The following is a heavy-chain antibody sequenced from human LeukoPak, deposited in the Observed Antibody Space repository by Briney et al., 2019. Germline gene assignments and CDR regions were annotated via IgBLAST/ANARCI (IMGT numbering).Heavy chain of an antibody. D-gene: IGHD4-23*01. J-gene: IGHJ5*02. CDR2: INPNSGAT. Sequence: ASVKVSCKASGYTFTRYYMHWVRQAPGQGLEWMGWINPNSGATNYAQKFQGRVTMTRDTSISTAYMELSSLRSEDTAVYFCARSNYGGKRWFDPWGQGTLVIVSS. V-gene: IGHV1-2*02. CDR1: GYTFTRYY. CDR3: ARSNYGGKRWFDP.